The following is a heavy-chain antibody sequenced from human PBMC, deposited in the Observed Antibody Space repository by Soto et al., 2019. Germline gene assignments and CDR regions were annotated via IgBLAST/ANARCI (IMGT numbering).Heavy chain of an antibody. V-gene: IGHV4-31*03. CDR1: GGSISSGGYY. Sequence: QVQLQESGPGLVKPSQTLSLTCTVSGGSISSGGYYWSWIRQHPGKGLEWIGYIYYSGSTYYNPSLKSRVIISVDSSKDQFSLKRSSVTAADTAVYYCAARYYYDSSGYYYPGGNWFDPWGQGTLVTVSS. J-gene: IGHJ5*02. CDR3: AARYYYDSSGYYYPGGNWFDP. CDR2: IYYSGST. D-gene: IGHD3-22*01.